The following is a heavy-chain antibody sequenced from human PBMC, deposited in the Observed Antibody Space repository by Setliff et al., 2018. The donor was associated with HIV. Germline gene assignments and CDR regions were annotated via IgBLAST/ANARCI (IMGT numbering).Heavy chain of an antibody. Sequence: LSLTCTVSGGSISSGGFYWYWIRQPAGKGLEWIGRIYTSGTTNYNPSLQSRVSISMDASENKFSLKVTSVTSADTAVYYCAKGAGFYGDYTFDYWGQGNLVTVSS. V-gene: IGHV4-61*02. CDR1: GGSISSGGFY. CDR3: AKGAGFYGDYTFDY. CDR2: IYTSGTT. J-gene: IGHJ4*02. D-gene: IGHD4-17*01.